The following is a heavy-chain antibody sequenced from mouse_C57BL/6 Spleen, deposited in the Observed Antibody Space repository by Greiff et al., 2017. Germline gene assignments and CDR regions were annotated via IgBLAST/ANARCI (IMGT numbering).Heavy chain of an antibody. V-gene: IGHV1-9*01. D-gene: IGHD1-1*01. CDR1: GYTFTGYW. Sequence: VQVVESGAELMKPGASVKLSCKATGYTFTGYWIEWVKQRPGHGLEWIGEILPGSGSTNYNEKFKGKATFTADTSSNTAYMQLSSLTTEDSAIYYCARDGLYYYGSSPYWYFDVWGTGTTVTVSS. CDR2: ILPGSGST. J-gene: IGHJ1*03. CDR3: ARDGLYYYGSSPYWYFDV.